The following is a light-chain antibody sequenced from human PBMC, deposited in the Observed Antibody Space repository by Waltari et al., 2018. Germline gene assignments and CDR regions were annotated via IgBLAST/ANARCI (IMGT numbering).Light chain of an antibody. CDR2: RNN. CDR3: AAWDDSLSGPV. V-gene: IGLV1-47*01. CDR1: SPNIGSNY. J-gene: IGLJ3*02. Sequence: QSVLTQPPSASGTPGQRVTISCSGSSPNIGSNYVYWYQQLPGTAPKLLIYRNNQPPSGVPDRFSGSKSGTSASLAISGLRSEDEADYYCAAWDDSLSGPVFGGGTKLTVL.